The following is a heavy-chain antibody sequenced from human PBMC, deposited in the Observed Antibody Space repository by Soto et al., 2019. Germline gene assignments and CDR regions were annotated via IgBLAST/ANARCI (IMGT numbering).Heavy chain of an antibody. CDR3: AKEGGYYGSGSYSVGENSYGMDV. D-gene: IGHD3-10*01. CDR1: GFTFSSYG. V-gene: IGHV3-30*18. CDR2: ISYDGSNK. Sequence: QVQLVESGGGVVQPGRSLRLSCAASGFTFSSYGMHWVRQAPGKGLEWVAVISYDGSNKYYADSVKGRFTISRDNSKNTLLMQRNSLRAEDTAGYYCAKEGGYYGSGSYSVGENSYGMDVWGQGTTVTVSS. J-gene: IGHJ6*02.